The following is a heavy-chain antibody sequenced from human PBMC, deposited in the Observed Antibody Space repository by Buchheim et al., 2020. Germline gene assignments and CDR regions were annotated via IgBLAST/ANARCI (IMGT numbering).Heavy chain of an antibody. V-gene: IGHV3-23*01. CDR3: AKRIVGASVDYFDN. J-gene: IGHJ4*02. D-gene: IGHD1-26*01. CDR1: GIIFSKFA. CDR2: ISGSGGST. Sequence: EVQLLQSGGGLAQRGGSLRLSCAASGIIFSKFAMSWVRQAPGKGLEWVSGISGSGGSTYYADSVKGRFTISRDNSKNTLYIQMNSLRAEDTAVYYCAKRIVGASVDYFDNWGQGTL.